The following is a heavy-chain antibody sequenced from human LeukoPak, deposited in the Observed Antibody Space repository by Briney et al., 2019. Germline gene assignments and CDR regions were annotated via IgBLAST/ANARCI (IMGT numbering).Heavy chain of an antibody. CDR3: ARVKAAALYYFDY. V-gene: IGHV3-33*08. Sequence: PGGSLRLSCAASGFTVSSNYMSWVRQAPGKGLEWVAVIWYDGSNKYYADSVKGRFTISRDNSKNTLYLQMNSLRAEDTAVYYCARVKAAALYYFDYWGQGTLVTVSS. D-gene: IGHD6-13*01. CDR1: GFTVSSNY. J-gene: IGHJ4*02. CDR2: IWYDGSNK.